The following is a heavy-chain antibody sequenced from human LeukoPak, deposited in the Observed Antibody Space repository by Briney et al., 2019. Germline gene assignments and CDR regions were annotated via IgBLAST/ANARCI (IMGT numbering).Heavy chain of an antibody. CDR1: GFTFNSYA. Sequence: GGSQRLSCAASGFTFNSYAMSWVRQAPGKGLEWVSGISGSGGSTYYADSVKGRFTISRDNSKNTLYLQMNSLRAEDTAVYYCAKLSGDYYYYGMDVWDQGTTVTVSS. V-gene: IGHV3-23*01. CDR3: AKLSGDYYYYGMDV. J-gene: IGHJ6*02. CDR2: ISGSGGST. D-gene: IGHD3-3*01.